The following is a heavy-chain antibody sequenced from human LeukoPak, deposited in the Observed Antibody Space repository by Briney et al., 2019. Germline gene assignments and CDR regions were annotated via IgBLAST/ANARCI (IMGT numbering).Heavy chain of an antibody. CDR3: ARDVWIIAKTGGYYYMDV. CDR1: GFTFSSYR. J-gene: IGHJ6*03. D-gene: IGHD3-10*01. Sequence: GGSLRLSCAASGFTFSSYRMNWVRQAPGKELEWVSSISSSSYKYYADSVKGRFTISRDNAKNSLYLQMNSLSAEDTAVYYCARDVWIIAKTGGYYYMDVWGKGTTVTVSS. V-gene: IGHV3-21*01. CDR2: ISSSSYK.